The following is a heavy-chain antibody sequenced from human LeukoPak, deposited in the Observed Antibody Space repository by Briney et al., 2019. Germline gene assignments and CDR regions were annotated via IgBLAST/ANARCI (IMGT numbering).Heavy chain of an antibody. D-gene: IGHD3-16*01. CDR1: GFTFSTYW. CDR3: TRGGRLHPQSPY. V-gene: IGHV3-7*01. J-gene: IGHJ4*02. CDR2: IKQDGSDI. Sequence: PGESLRLSCAASGFTFSTYWMSWVRQAPGKGPEWVANIKQDGSDIYYVDSVKGRFTISRDNAKNSLYLQMSSLRAEDTAVYYCTRGGRLHPQSPYWGQGTLVTVSS.